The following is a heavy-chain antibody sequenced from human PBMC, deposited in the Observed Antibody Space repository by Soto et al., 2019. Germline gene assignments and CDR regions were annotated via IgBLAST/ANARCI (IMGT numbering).Heavy chain of an antibody. CDR2: IWADGNNK. D-gene: IGHD1-1*01. V-gene: IGHV3-33*01. CDR3: VRGDNWHAEASDS. CDR1: GFMFSNHG. J-gene: IGHJ5*01. Sequence: QVPLVESGGGVVQPGRSLRLSCAASGFMFSNHGMHWVRQAPGKGLEWVAVIWADGNNKYYADSVKGRFTISRDNSQNTVYLQMASLRAEDTAVSYCVRGDNWHAEASDSWGQGTLVSVSS.